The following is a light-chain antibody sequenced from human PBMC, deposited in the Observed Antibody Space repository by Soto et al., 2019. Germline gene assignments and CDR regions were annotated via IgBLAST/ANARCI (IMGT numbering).Light chain of an antibody. V-gene: IGLV1-51*01. Sequence: QSFLTQPPSVSAAPGRKVTIACSGSSSNIGGNSVSWYQQLPGTAPKLLIYDDNKRPSGIPDRFSGSKSGTSATLGITGFQTGDEADYYCGSWDSSLSAHVFGTGTKVTVL. CDR3: GSWDSSLSAHV. CDR1: SSNIGGNS. CDR2: DDN. J-gene: IGLJ1*01.